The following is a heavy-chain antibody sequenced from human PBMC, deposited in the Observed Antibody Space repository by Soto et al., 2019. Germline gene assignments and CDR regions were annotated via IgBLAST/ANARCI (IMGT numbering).Heavy chain of an antibody. J-gene: IGHJ2*01. Sequence: SVKVSCKASGGTFSSYAISWVRQAPGQGLEWMGGIIPIFGTANYAQKFQGRVTITADESTSTAYMELSSLRSEDTAVYYCGRVSGTDIAARPSWYFDLWGRGTLVTVSS. CDR1: GGTFSSYA. V-gene: IGHV1-69*13. CDR2: IIPIFGTA. D-gene: IGHD6-6*01. CDR3: GRVSGTDIAARPSWYFDL.